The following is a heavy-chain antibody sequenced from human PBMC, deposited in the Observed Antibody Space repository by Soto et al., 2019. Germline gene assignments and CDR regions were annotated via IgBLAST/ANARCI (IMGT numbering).Heavy chain of an antibody. CDR1: GYTFTSYG. J-gene: IGHJ6*02. CDR3: ARWAKLTTVTSLYGMDV. CDR2: ISAYNGNT. Sequence: GASVKVSCKVSGYTFTSYGISWVRQAPGQGLEWMGWISAYNGNTNYAQKLQGRVTMTTDTSTSTAYMELRSLRSDDTAVYYCARWAKLTTVTSLYGMDVWGQGTTVTVS. D-gene: IGHD4-4*01. V-gene: IGHV1-18*04.